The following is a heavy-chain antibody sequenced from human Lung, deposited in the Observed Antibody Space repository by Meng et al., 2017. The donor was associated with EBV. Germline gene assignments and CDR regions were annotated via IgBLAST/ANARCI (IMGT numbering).Heavy chain of an antibody. J-gene: IGHJ5*02. D-gene: IGHD1-26*01. CDR3: AKEGATMWFDP. V-gene: IGHV3-43*01. CDR2: INWDGSNT. CDR1: GFTFNDHT. Sequence: DVRLVESGGVVVQPGGSLRLSCAASGFTFNDHTMHWVRQAPGKALEWVSLINWDGSNTYYADSVKGRFTISRDNSKNSLYLQMNSLTTEDTALYYCAKEGATMWFDPWGQGTLVTVSS.